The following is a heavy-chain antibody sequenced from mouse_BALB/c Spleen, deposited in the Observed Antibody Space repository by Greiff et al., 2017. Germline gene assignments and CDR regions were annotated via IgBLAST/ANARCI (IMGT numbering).Heavy chain of an antibody. CDR1: GFTFSSYG. D-gene: IGHD2-4*01. V-gene: IGHV5-6-3*01. CDR2: INSNGGST. CDR3: ARERNYDYDGYYFDY. Sequence: KLMESGGGLVQPGGSLKLSCSASGFTFSSYGMSWVRQTPDKRLELVATINSNGGSTYYPDSVKGRFTISRDNAKNTLYLQMSSLKSEDTAMYYCARERNYDYDGYYFDYWGQGTTLTVSS. J-gene: IGHJ2*01.